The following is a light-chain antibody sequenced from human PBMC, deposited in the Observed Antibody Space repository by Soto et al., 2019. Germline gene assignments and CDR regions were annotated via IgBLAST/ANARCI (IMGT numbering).Light chain of an antibody. J-gene: IGKJ1*01. CDR3: LQYHNLWA. CDR2: RAS. CDR1: LSVSVY. Sequence: VVLTQSPATLSLSPGERATLSCRTSLSVSVYLDWYQQKPGQAPRLLIYRASTRAPGVPARFSGSGSGTEFTLTISSLQPEDFTVYSCLQYHNLWAFGQGTKVDIK. V-gene: IGKV3-15*01.